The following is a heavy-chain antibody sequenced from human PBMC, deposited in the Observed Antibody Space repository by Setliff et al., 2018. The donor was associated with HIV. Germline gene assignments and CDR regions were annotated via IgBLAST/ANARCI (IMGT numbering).Heavy chain of an antibody. Sequence: GGSLRLSCAASGFTFSSYAMSWVRQAPGKGLEWVSTISGSGGSTYYAESVKGRLTISRDNSKNTLYLQMNSLRAEDTAVYYCAKDRRGITGTKSCAWFDPWGQGTLVTVSS. D-gene: IGHD1-7*01. V-gene: IGHV3-23*01. CDR1: GFTFSSYA. CDR2: ISGSGGST. J-gene: IGHJ5*02. CDR3: AKDRRGITGTKSCAWFDP.